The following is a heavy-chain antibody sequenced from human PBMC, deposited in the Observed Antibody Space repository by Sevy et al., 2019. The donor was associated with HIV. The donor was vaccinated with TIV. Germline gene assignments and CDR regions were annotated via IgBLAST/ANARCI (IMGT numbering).Heavy chain of an antibody. V-gene: IGHV3-74*01. CDR3: AKEDYGGSLNLDY. Sequence: GGSLRLSCAASGFTFSSYWMHWVRHAPGKGLVWVSRISSDGSSTSYADSVRGQFTISRDNAKNTLYLQMNSLRAEDTALYYCAKEDYGGSLNLDYWGQGTLVTVSS. J-gene: IGHJ4*02. D-gene: IGHD4-17*01. CDR1: GFTFSSYW. CDR2: ISSDGSST.